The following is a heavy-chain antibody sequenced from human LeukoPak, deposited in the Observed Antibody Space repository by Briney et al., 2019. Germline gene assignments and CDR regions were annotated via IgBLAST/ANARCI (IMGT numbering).Heavy chain of an antibody. J-gene: IGHJ6*03. CDR2: ISWNSKNI. CDR1: GFTFRDYA. CDR3: AKDIEGYGEHTYNIDV. Sequence: PGRSLRLSCVAPGFTFRDYAMPWVRQAPGKGLDWVSGISWNSKNIVYADSVKGRFIISRDNAKNSMYLQMNSLRLEDTALYYCAKDIEGYGEHTYNIDVWGKGTTVTVSS. D-gene: IGHD3-16*01. V-gene: IGHV3-9*01.